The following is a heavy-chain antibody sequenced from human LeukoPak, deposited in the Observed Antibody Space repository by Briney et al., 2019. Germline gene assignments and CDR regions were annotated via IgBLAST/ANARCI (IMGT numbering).Heavy chain of an antibody. CDR1: GFTFSSYA. CDR3: ARDDTYGSGSYVYYYYGMDV. D-gene: IGHD3-10*01. V-gene: IGHV3-30-3*01. Sequence: GRSLRLSCAASGFTFSSYAMHWVRQAPGKGLEWVAVISYDGSNKHYADSVKGRFTISRDNSKNTLYLQMNSLRAEDTAVYYCARDDTYGSGSYVYYYYGMDVWGQGTTVTVSS. J-gene: IGHJ6*02. CDR2: ISYDGSNK.